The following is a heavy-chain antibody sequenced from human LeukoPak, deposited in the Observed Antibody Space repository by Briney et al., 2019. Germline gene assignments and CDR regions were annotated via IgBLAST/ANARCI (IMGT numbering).Heavy chain of an antibody. CDR2: IRSSDSTT. V-gene: IGHV3-48*04. CDR1: RFSFSRYG. J-gene: IGHJ3*02. D-gene: IGHD1-14*01. Sequence: GGSLRLSCAASRFSFSRYGMKWVRQAPGKGLEWLSYIRSSDSTTYYADSVKGRFTISRDNAKNSLYLQMNSLRAEDTAVYYCARTQTDNAFDIWGQGTMVTVSS. CDR3: ARTQTDNAFDI.